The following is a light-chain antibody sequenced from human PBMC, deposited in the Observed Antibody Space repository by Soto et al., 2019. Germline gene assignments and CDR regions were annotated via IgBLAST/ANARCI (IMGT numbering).Light chain of an antibody. CDR1: QSVSSN. CDR2: RAS. CDR3: QQYTNWPLT. V-gene: IGKV3-15*01. Sequence: EIVMTQSPATLSVSPGERATLSCRASQSVSSNLAWYQQKPGQAPRILIYRASTRATGIPAGFSGSGSGTEFSLTISSLQSEDFAVYYCQQYTNWPLTFGGGTKVEIK. J-gene: IGKJ4*01.